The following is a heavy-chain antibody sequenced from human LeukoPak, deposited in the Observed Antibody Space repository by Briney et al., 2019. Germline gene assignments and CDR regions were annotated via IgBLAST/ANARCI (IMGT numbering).Heavy chain of an antibody. V-gene: IGHV3-23*01. CDR1: GFTFSSYA. J-gene: IGHJ3*02. Sequence: GGSLRLSCAASGFTFSSYAMSWVRQAPGKGLECISGFSGSGGSTYYADSVKGRFTISRDNSKNTLYLQMNSLRAEDTAVYYCARSGFWTDHPAFDIWGQGTMVTVSS. CDR3: ARSGFWTDHPAFDI. CDR2: FSGSGGST. D-gene: IGHD3/OR15-3a*01.